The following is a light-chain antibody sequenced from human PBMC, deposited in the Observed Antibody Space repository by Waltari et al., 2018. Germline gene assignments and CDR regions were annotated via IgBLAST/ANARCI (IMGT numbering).Light chain of an antibody. Sequence: DIQMTQSPSSLSASVGDRVTITCRASQNIDRYLNWYQQKPVKAPKLLIYAASSSQSGAPSGFSCSGSGTDFTLTISSLQPEHFATYYCQQSYSVPYTFGQGTKLEI. V-gene: IGKV1-39*01. CDR3: QQSYSVPYT. CDR1: QNIDRY. CDR2: AAS. J-gene: IGKJ2*01.